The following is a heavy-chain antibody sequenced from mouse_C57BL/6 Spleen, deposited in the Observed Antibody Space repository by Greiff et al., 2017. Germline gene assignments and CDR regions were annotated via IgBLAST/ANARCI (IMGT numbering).Heavy chain of an antibody. Sequence: EVKLMESGPGLAKPSPTLSLTCSVTGYSFTSDYWNWIRKFPGNKLEYIGYISYSGSTYYNPSLNSRISITRDTSKNQYYLELNSGTTEDAATYVCSGYKCGSAPNWYFDVWGTGTTVTVSS. V-gene: IGHV3-8*01. J-gene: IGHJ1*03. CDR2: ISYSGST. CDR1: GYSFTSDY. CDR3: SGYKCGSAPNWYFDV. D-gene: IGHD1-1*01.